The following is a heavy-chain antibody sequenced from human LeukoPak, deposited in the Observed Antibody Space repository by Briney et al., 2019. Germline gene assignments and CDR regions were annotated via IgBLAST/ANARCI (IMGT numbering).Heavy chain of an antibody. Sequence: ASVKVSCRASGYSFTGYHMHWVRQAPGQGLEWMGYINPNSGGTNYAQKFQGRVTMTRDTSVSTAYLELSSLRADDTAVYFCATGLAVSMGNANYWGQGTLVTISS. V-gene: IGHV1-2*02. D-gene: IGHD5/OR15-5a*01. CDR1: GYSFTGYH. J-gene: IGHJ4*02. CDR3: ATGLAVSMGNANY. CDR2: INPNSGGT.